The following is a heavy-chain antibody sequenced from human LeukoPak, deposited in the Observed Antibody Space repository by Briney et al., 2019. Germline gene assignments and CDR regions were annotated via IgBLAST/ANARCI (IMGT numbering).Heavy chain of an antibody. J-gene: IGHJ4*02. D-gene: IGHD3-10*01. V-gene: IGHV4-59*01. CDR3: ARARGSGSYYNFYPFDH. CDR1: GGSISSYY. CDR2: IYYSGST. Sequence: SETLSLTCTVSGGSISSYYWSWIRQPPGKGLEWIGYIYYSGSTNYNPSLKSRVTISVDTSKNQFSLKLSSVTAADTAVYYCARARGSGSYYNFYPFDHWGQGTLVTVSS.